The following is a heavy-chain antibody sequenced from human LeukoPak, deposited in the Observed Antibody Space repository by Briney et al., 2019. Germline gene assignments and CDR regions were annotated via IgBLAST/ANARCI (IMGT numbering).Heavy chain of an antibody. J-gene: IGHJ6*02. CDR3: PKDEPTGRFAPGYFYGTGV. CDR1: GFRFDDYG. CDR2: TSWSGTTT. Sequence: GRSLRLSCVVSGFRFDDYGMHWVRQAPGKGLEWVSGTSWSGTTTGYADSVKGRFTISRESAKNYLYLQMDSLRVEDTALDYSPKDEPTGRFAPGYFYGTGVWGQGTTVTVSS. V-gene: IGHV3-9*01.